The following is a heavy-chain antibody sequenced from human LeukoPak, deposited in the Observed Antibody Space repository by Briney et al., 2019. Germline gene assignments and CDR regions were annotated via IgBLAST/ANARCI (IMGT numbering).Heavy chain of an antibody. J-gene: IGHJ4*02. Sequence: SGTLSLACTVSGGSISSGSYYWSWIRQHPGMGLERIGYIYPSGTTYYNPSLKSQVTISVDTSKVQFSLSLRSATAADTAVYYCARGNPPYSSGLGFDYWGQVSLVTVSS. CDR2: IYPSGTT. V-gene: IGHV4-31*01. CDR1: GGSISSGSYY. CDR3: ARGNPPYSSGLGFDY. D-gene: IGHD6-19*01.